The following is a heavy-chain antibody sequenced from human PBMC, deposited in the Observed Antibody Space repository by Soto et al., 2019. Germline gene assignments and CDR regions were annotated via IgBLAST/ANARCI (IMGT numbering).Heavy chain of an antibody. CDR3: AKDMRCSGGSCYSDFDY. V-gene: IGHV3-23*01. D-gene: IGHD2-15*01. J-gene: IGHJ4*02. CDR2: ISGSGDST. Sequence: GGSLRLSCAASGFTFSSYAMSWVRQAPGKGLEWVSAISGSGDSTYYADSVKGRFTISRDNSKNTLYLQMRSLRAEDTAVYYCAKDMRCSGGSCYSDFDYWGQGTLVTVS. CDR1: GFTFSSYA.